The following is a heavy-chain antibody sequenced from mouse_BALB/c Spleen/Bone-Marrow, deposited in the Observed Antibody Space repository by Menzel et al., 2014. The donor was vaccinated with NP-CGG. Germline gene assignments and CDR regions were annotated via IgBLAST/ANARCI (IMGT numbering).Heavy chain of an antibody. CDR2: ISSGSSTI. D-gene: IGHD2-4*01. CDR1: GSTFSSFG. Sequence: EVMLVESGGGLVQPGGSRKLSCAASGSTFSSFGMHWVRQAPEKGLEWVAYISSGSSTIYYADTLKGRFTISRDNPKNTLFLQMTSLRSEDTAMYYCARARSTMITTGTLDYWGQGTSVTVSS. CDR3: ARARSTMITTGTLDY. J-gene: IGHJ4*01. V-gene: IGHV5-17*02.